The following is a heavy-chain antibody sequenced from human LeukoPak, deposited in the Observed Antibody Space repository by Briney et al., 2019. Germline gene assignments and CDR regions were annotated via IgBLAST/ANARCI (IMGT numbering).Heavy chain of an antibody. J-gene: IGHJ1*01. CDR2: IYTSGVT. D-gene: IGHD3-22*01. CDR3: ARGAIGDSSGYYYDSAEYFQH. V-gene: IGHV4-4*07. Sequence: PSETLSLTCTVSGASISSYYWSWIRQPAGKGLEWIGRIYTSGVTNYNPSLKSRATISVDTSKNQFSLKLSSVTAADTAVYYCARGAIGDSSGYYYDSAEYFQHWGQGTLVTVSS. CDR1: GASISSYY.